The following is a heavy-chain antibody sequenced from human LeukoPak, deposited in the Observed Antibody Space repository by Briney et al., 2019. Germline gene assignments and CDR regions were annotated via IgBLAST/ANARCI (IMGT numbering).Heavy chain of an antibody. CDR1: GYSFTSCW. J-gene: IGHJ4*02. CDR2: IYPGDSDT. CDR3: ARQSSGYCSSTSCYEAFDY. Sequence: GESLKISCKGSGYSFTSCWIGWVRQMPGKGLEWMGIIYPGDSDTRYSPSFQGQVTISADKSISTAYLQWSSLKASDTAMYYCARQSSGYCSSTSCYEAFDYWGQGTLVTVSS. V-gene: IGHV5-51*01. D-gene: IGHD2-2*01.